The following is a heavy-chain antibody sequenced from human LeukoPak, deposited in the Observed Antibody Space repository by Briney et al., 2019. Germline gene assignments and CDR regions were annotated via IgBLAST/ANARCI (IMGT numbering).Heavy chain of an antibody. V-gene: IGHV3-21*04. CDR2: ISSSSRYI. Sequence: GGSLRLSCAASGFIFTGYNMNWVRQPPGKGLEWVSSISSSSRYIYYADSLKGRFTISRDNAKNSLYLQTNSLRAEDTALYYCATKKYDFWSGYYFDYWGQGTLVTVSS. CDR3: ATKKYDFWSGYYFDY. CDR1: GFIFTGYN. D-gene: IGHD3-3*01. J-gene: IGHJ4*02.